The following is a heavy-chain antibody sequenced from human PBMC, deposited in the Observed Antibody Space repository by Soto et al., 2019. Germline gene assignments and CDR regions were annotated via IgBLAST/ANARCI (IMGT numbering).Heavy chain of an antibody. CDR1: GYSFTSYW. D-gene: IGHD6-13*01. CDR2: IYPGDSDT. V-gene: IGHV5-51*01. Sequence: GESLKISCKGSGYSFTSYWIGWVRQMPGKGLEWMGIIYPGDSDTRYSPSFQGQVTISADKSISTAYLQWSSLKASDTAMYYCARHGDIAADHYYMDVWGKGTTVTVAS. J-gene: IGHJ6*03. CDR3: ARHGDIAADHYYMDV.